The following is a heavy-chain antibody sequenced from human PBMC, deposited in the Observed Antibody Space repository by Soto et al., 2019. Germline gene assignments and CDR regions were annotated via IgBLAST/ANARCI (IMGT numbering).Heavy chain of an antibody. CDR2: ISAYNGNT. J-gene: IGHJ3*02. CDR1: GYTFTSYG. CDR3: ARGLPSYYDILTGSSPHDAFDI. D-gene: IGHD3-9*01. Sequence: QVQLVQSGAEVKKPGASVKVSCKASGYTFTSYGISWVRQAPGQGLEWMGWISAYNGNTNYAQKLQGRVTMTTDTSTSTAYMELRSLRSDDTAVYYCARGLPSYYDILTGSSPHDAFDIWGQGTMVTVSS. V-gene: IGHV1-18*01.